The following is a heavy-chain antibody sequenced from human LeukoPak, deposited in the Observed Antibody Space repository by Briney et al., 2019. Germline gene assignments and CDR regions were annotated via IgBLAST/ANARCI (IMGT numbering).Heavy chain of an antibody. CDR3: ARRPLRSSGCYFDY. CDR2: IYPGDSDT. J-gene: IGHJ4*02. Sequence: GESLKISCKGSGYTFTNYWIGWVRQMPGKGLEYMGIIYPGDSDTRYSPSFKGQVTISVDKSISTASLQWSSLKASDTAMYYCARRPLRSSGCYFDYWGQGTVVTVSS. V-gene: IGHV5-51*01. CDR1: GYTFTNYW. D-gene: IGHD3-22*01.